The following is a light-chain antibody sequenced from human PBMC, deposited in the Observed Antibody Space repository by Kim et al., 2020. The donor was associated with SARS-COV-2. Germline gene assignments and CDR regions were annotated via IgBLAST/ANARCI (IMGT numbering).Light chain of an antibody. CDR2: DND. CDR1: NSNIGYNY. CDR3: GAWDGGLSAGV. V-gene: IGLV1-51*01. J-gene: IGLJ3*02. Sequence: QSVLTQPPSVSAAPGQKVTISCSGSNSNIGYNYVSWYQQLPGTAPKLLIYDNDKRPSGVPDRFSASKSDTSATLAIAGLQTGDEADYYCGAWDGGLSAGVFGGGTQLTVL.